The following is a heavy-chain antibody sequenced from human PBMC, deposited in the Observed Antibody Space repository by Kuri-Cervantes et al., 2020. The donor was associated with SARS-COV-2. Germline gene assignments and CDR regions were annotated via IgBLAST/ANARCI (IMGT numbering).Heavy chain of an antibody. D-gene: IGHD4-11*01. V-gene: IGHV3-23*01. CDR2: ISGSAGNT. CDR1: GFTFSNFA. Sequence: GESLKISCAASGFTFSNFAMNWVRQAPGKGLEWVSAISGSAGNTYYEDSVKGRFTISRDNSKNMLYLQMNSLRAEDTAVYYCARSFTVTDPFDPWGQGTLVTVSS. J-gene: IGHJ5*02. CDR3: ARSFTVTDPFDP.